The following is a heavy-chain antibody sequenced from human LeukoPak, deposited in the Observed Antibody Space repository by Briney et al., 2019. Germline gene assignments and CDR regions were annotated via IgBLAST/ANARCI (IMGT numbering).Heavy chain of an antibody. V-gene: IGHV3-33*01. J-gene: IGHJ4*02. CDR2: IWYDGSNK. CDR1: GFTFSSYG. CDR3: ARDSRRPEYYDILTGYNVFDY. D-gene: IGHD3-9*01. Sequence: PGRSLRLSCAASGFTFSSYGMHWVRQAPGKGLEWVAVIWYDGSNKYYADSVKGRFTISRDNSKNTLYLQMNSLRAEDTAVYYCARDSRRPEYYDILTGYNVFDYWGQGTLVTVSS.